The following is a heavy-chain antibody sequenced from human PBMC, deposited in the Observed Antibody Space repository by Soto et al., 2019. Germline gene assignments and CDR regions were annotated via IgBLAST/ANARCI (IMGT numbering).Heavy chain of an antibody. CDR3: ARGAYSSSWYVVHYMDV. D-gene: IGHD6-13*01. CDR1: GFTFSSYW. CDR2: INSDGSST. J-gene: IGHJ6*03. V-gene: IGHV3-74*01. Sequence: QPGGSLRLSCAASGFTFSSYWMHWVRQAPGKGLVWVSRINSDGSSTSYADSVKGRFTISRDNAKNTLHLQMNSLRAEDTAVYYCARGAYSSSWYVVHYMDVWGKGTTVTVSS.